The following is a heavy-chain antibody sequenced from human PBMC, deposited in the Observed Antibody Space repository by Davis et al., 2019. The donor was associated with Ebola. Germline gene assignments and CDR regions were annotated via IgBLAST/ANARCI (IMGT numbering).Heavy chain of an antibody. Sequence: PGGSLRLSCAASGFTFSRYSMNWVRQAPGKGLEWVSSITSSSSYISYADSVKGRFTISRDNAKNSLYLQMNSLRAEDTGVYYCARGQIEVGRVGAFDIWGQGTKVTVSS. V-gene: IGHV3-21*01. CDR2: ITSSSSYI. CDR1: GFTFSRYS. J-gene: IGHJ3*02. D-gene: IGHD3-22*01. CDR3: ARGQIEVGRVGAFDI.